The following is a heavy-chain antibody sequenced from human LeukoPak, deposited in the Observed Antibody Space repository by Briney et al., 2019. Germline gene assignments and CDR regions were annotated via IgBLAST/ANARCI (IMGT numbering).Heavy chain of an antibody. CDR3: ARIIVATIPFDY. CDR1: GYTFTSYG. J-gene: IGHJ4*02. CDR2: ISAYNGDT. V-gene: IGHV1-18*01. D-gene: IGHD5-12*01. Sequence: ASVKVSCKASGYTFTSYGISWVRQAPGQGLEWMGWISAYNGDTNYAQKLQGRVTMTTDTSTSTAYMELRSLRSDDTAVYYCARIIVATIPFDYWGQGTLVTVSS.